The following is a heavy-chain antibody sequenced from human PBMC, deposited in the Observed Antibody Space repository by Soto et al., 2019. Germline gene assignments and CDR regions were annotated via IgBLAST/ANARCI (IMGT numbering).Heavy chain of an antibody. J-gene: IGHJ4*02. D-gene: IGHD6-13*01. V-gene: IGHV4-31*03. CDR3: ARTRYSSSWYPFDY. CDR2: IYYSGST. CDR1: GGSISSGGYY. Sequence: LSLTCTVSGGSISSGGYYWSWIRQHPGKGLEWIGYIYYSGSTYYNPSLKSRVTISVDTSKNQFSLKLSSVTAADTAVYYCARTRYSSSWYPFDYWGQGTLVTVSS.